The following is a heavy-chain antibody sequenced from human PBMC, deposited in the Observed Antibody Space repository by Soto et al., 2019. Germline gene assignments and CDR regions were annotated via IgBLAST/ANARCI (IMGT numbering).Heavy chain of an antibody. CDR3: ARHFRSATTRRGDFDV. J-gene: IGHJ3*01. V-gene: IGHV4-39*01. CDR2: IYHTGST. Sequence: QLQLQESGPGLVKPSETLSLTCTVSGDSIANNNSLWGWIRQPPGKGLEWIGSIYHTGSTYFAPSLEGGVTRPARPATNQVYLQRTSVTATDPAVYYCARHFRSATTRRGDFDVWGQGTMLTVSS. D-gene: IGHD4-17*01. CDR1: GDSIANNNSL.